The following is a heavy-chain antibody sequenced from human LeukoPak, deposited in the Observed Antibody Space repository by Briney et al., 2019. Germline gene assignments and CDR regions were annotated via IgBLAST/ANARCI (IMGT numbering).Heavy chain of an antibody. CDR3: ARSSGSYYAGFDY. Sequence: GRSLRLSCAASGFTFSSYGMHWVRQAPGKGLGWVAVIWYDGSNKYYADSVKGRFTISRDNSKNTLYLQMNSLRAEDTAVYYCARSSGSYYAGFDYWGQGTLVTVSS. D-gene: IGHD1-26*01. CDR2: IWYDGSNK. J-gene: IGHJ4*02. CDR1: GFTFSSYG. V-gene: IGHV3-33*01.